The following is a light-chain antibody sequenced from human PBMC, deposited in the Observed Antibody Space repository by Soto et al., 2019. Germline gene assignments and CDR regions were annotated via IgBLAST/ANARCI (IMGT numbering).Light chain of an antibody. CDR1: RTDVGGYDY. V-gene: IGLV2-14*03. CDR3: TSYTTSTTIYV. CDR2: DVY. J-gene: IGLJ1*01. Sequence: QSALTQPASVSGSPGQSIAISCTGVRTDVGGYDYVSWYQQHPGQAPKLIIYDVYNRPSGVSDRFSGSKSGDTASLTISGLQAEDDADYYCTSYTTSTTIYVFGTGTKLTVL.